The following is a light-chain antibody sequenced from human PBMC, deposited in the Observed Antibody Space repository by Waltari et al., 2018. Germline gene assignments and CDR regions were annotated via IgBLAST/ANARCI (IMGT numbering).Light chain of an antibody. CDR1: QSISSY. V-gene: IGKV1-39*01. Sequence: DIQMTQSPSSLSASVGDRVHLTCRASQSISSYLNWYQQKPEKAPKVLIYAASSLQSGVPSRFSGSGSGTDFTLTISSLQPEDFATYYCQQSYSTPYTFGQGTKLEIK. J-gene: IGKJ2*01. CDR3: QQSYSTPYT. CDR2: AAS.